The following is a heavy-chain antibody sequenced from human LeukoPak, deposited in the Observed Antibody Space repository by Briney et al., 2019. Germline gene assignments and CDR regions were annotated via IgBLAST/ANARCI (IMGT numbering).Heavy chain of an antibody. CDR1: GDSISTYY. D-gene: IGHD4-11*01. Sequence: SETLSLTCTVSGDSISTYYWSWIRQPAGKGPEWIGRIYISGRTNYNPSLESRVTLSLDTSKNHFSLKLRSVTAADTAVYYCAKGPYTNFFDSWGHGTLVAVSS. CDR3: AKGPYTNFFDS. J-gene: IGHJ4*01. CDR2: IYISGRT. V-gene: IGHV4-4*07.